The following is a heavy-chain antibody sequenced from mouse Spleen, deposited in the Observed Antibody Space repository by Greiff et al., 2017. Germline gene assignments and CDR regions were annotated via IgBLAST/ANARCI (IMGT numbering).Heavy chain of an antibody. CDR2: IRSKSNNYAT. J-gene: IGHJ3*01. V-gene: IGHV10-1*01. CDR3: VRRAARAPWFAY. D-gene: IGHD3-1*01. Sequence: EVMLVESGGGLVQPKGSLKLSCAASGFSFNTYAMNWVRQAPGKGLEWVARIRSKSNNYATYYADSVKDRFTISRDDSESMLYLQMNNLKTEDTAMYYCVRRAARAPWFAYWGQGTLVTVSA. CDR1: GFSFNTYA.